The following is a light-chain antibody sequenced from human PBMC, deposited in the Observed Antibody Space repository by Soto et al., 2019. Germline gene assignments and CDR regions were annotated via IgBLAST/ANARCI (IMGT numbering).Light chain of an antibody. Sequence: EIVLTQSPGTLSLSPGERATLSCRASQSVSSSYLAWYQQKPGQAPRLLIYGASSRATGIPDRFSGSGSGTXXXXXXSXXXXEDFAVYYCQQYGSSPVFGQGTKLEIK. CDR3: QQYGSSPV. V-gene: IGKV3-20*01. CDR2: GAS. J-gene: IGKJ2*01. CDR1: QSVSSSY.